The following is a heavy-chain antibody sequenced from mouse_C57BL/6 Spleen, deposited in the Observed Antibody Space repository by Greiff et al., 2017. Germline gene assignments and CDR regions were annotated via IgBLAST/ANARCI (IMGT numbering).Heavy chain of an antibody. D-gene: IGHD3-2*02. V-gene: IGHV1-55*01. CDR3: ARGDSSGYLTY. CDR1: GYTFTSYW. CDR2: IYPGSGST. J-gene: IGHJ2*01. Sequence: QVHVKQPGAELVKPGASVKMSCKASGYTFTSYWITWVKQRPGQGLEWIGDIYPGSGSTNYNEKFKSKATLTVDTSSSTAYMQLSSLTSEDSAVYYCARGDSSGYLTYWGQGTTLTVSS.